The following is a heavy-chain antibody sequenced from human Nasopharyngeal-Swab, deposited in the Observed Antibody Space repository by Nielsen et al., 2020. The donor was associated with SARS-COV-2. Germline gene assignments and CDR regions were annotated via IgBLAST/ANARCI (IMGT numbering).Heavy chain of an antibody. CDR1: GFTFSSYA. J-gene: IGHJ6*02. Sequence: SLKISCAASGFTFSSYAMHWVRQAPGKGLEWVAVISYDGSNKYYAESVNGRFTISRDNSKNTLCLQMNSLSAEDTAVYYCATSAADHYYYYGMDVWGQGTTVTVSS. D-gene: IGHD6-13*01. V-gene: IGHV3-30-3*01. CDR2: ISYDGSNK. CDR3: ATSAADHYYYYGMDV.